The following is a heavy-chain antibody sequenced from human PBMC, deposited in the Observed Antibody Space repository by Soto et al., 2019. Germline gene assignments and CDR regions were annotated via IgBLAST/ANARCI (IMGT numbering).Heavy chain of an antibody. Sequence: QVQLQESGPGLVKSSETLSLTCTVSGDSVTSDKHYWSWIRQPPGKGLEWIGYIYDSGSTNPSLKTRVTLSVDTSRNQFSVSLTSVTAADTAVYYCAALKRIVAADYWGQGTLAIVSS. CDR1: GDSVTSDKHY. D-gene: IGHD3-16*02. CDR2: IYDSGST. V-gene: IGHV4-61*01. J-gene: IGHJ4*02. CDR3: AALKRIVAADY.